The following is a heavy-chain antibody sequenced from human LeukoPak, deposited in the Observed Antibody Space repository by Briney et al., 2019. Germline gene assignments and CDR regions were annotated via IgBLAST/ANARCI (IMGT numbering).Heavy chain of an antibody. V-gene: IGHV3-7*01. Sequence: PGGSLRLSCAASGFTFSTFWMSWVRQAPGKGLEWVANIEQDGSEKYYVDSMKGRFTVSRDNAKNSLYLQMDSLRAEDTAVYYCARGGTFVSDYWGQGTLVAVSS. CDR1: GFTFSTFW. CDR2: IEQDGSEK. D-gene: IGHD1-1*01. J-gene: IGHJ4*02. CDR3: ARGGTFVSDY.